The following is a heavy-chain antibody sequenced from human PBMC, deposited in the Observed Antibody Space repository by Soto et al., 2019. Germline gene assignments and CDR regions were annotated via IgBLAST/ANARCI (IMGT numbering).Heavy chain of an antibody. CDR1: GFTFSSYA. Sequence: PGGSLRLSCAASGFTFSSYAMHWVRQAPGKGLEWVAVISYDGSNKYYADSVKGRFTISRDNAKNSLYLQMNSLRAEDTAVYYCAGSSSAGPGFDPWGQGTLVTVSS. D-gene: IGHD6-6*01. V-gene: IGHV3-30-3*01. CDR2: ISYDGSNK. CDR3: AGSSSAGPGFDP. J-gene: IGHJ5*02.